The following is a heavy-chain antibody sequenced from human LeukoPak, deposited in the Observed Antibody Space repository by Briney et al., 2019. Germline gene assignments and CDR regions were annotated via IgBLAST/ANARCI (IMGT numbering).Heavy chain of an antibody. CDR3: ARGAGIAAAGGYFQH. D-gene: IGHD6-25*01. V-gene: IGHV1-2*04. Sequence: ASVKVSCKASGYTFTGYYMHWVRQAPGQGLEWMGWINPNSGGTNYAQKFQGWVTMTRDTSISTAYMELSRLRSDDTAVYYCARGAGIAAAGGYFQHRGQGTLVTVSS. CDR1: GYTFTGYY. CDR2: INPNSGGT. J-gene: IGHJ1*01.